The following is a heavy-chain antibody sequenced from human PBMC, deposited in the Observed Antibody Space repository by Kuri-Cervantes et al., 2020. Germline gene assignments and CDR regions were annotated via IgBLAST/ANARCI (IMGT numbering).Heavy chain of an antibody. CDR1: GFTFSSFA. CDR3: AKALVRVRGVIITAYDY. D-gene: IGHD3-10*01. J-gene: IGHJ4*02. Sequence: GESLKISCTASGFTFSSFAVTWVRQAPDKGLAWVSSISGPGGATYDADSVEGRFTISRDNSKYTLYLQMNSLRAEDTAVYYCAKALVRVRGVIITAYDYWGQGTLVTVSS. V-gene: IGHV3-23*01. CDR2: ISGPGGAT.